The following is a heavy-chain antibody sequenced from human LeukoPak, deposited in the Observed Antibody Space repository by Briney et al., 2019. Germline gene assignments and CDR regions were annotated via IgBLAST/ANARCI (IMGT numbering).Heavy chain of an antibody. CDR2: INPSGGST. V-gene: IGHV1-46*01. CDR1: GYTFTSYY. D-gene: IGHD3-10*01. CDR3: ARGPRVRGVIVPLYYYYMDV. J-gene: IGHJ6*03. Sequence: ASVKVSCKASGYTFTSYYMHWVRQAPGQGLEWMGIINPSGGSTSYAQKFQGRVTMTRDTSTSTVYMGLSSLRSEDTAVYYCARGPRVRGVIVPLYYYYMDVWGKGTTVTISS.